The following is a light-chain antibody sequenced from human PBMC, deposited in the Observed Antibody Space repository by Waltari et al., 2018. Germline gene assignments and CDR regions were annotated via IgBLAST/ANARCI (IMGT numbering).Light chain of an antibody. CDR1: QSVRRT. CDR3: QKYGTLPAT. Sequence: IVLTQSHGTLSVSPGARATLSCRSSQSVRRTLAWSQQKPGQAPRLLIYDASTRATGVPDRFRGSGFGTEFRLTISRLEPEDFAVYYCQKYGTLPATFGQGTKVEIK. V-gene: IGKV3-20*01. J-gene: IGKJ1*01. CDR2: DAS.